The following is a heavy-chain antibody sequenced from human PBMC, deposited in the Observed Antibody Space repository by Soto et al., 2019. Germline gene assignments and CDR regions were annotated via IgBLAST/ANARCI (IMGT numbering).Heavy chain of an antibody. Sequence: GGSLSLSSAASGFTFRGHAMHWVRQAPGKGLEWVAMVSFDGSYENYVDSVKRRFTISRDNYQNKVFLQMSSLSPVDTAFYFCVAEVAPRDFAPWGQG. CDR2: VSFDGSYE. CDR1: GFTFRGHA. D-gene: IGHD5-12*01. CDR3: VAEVAPRDFAP. J-gene: IGHJ5*02. V-gene: IGHV3-30*03.